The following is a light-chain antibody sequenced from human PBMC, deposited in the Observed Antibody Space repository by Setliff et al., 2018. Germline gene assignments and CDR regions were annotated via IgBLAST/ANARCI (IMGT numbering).Light chain of an antibody. Sequence: QSALTQPPSASGSPGQSVTISCTGSSSDVGGYKYVSWCQQHPGKAPKLMIYEVSKRPSGVPDRFSGSKSGNTASLTVSGLQAEDEADYYCSSYASSSIPYVFGSGTKVTVL. J-gene: IGLJ1*01. CDR1: SSDVGGYKY. CDR3: SSYASSSIPYV. V-gene: IGLV2-8*01. CDR2: EVS.